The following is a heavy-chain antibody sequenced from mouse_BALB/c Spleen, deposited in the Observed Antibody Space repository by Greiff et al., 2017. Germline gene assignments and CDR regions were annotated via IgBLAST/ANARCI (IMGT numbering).Heavy chain of an antibody. D-gene: IGHD4-1*01. Sequence: EVMLVESGGGLVKPGGSLKLSCAASGFTFSSYAMSWVRQSPEKRLEWVAEISSGGSYTYYPDTVTGRFTISRDNAKNTLYLEMSSLRSEDTAMYYCARVELGGAMDYWGQGTSVTVSS. CDR3: ARVELGGAMDY. CDR1: GFTFSSYA. V-gene: IGHV5-9-4*01. CDR2: ISSGGSYT. J-gene: IGHJ4*01.